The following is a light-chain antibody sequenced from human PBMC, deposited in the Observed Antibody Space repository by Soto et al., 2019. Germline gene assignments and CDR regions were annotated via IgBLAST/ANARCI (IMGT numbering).Light chain of an antibody. CDR2: EVT. J-gene: IGLJ1*01. V-gene: IGLV2-14*01. Sequence: QSVLTQPASVSGSPGQSITISCTGTSSDVGAYIYVSWYHHHPGKAPKVMIYEVTNRPSGVSYRFSRSKSVNTASLTIPGLQSEHEADYYCCSYTSSRTYVFGTGTQATVL. CDR1: SSDVGAYIY. CDR3: CSYTSSRTYV.